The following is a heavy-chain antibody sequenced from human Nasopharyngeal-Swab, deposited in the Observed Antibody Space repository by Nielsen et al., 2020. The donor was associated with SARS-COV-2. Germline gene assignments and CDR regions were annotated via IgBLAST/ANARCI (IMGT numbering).Heavy chain of an antibody. Sequence: ASVKVSCKASGYSFSNYAITWVRQAPGQGLEWMGWISAYNSDTDHAQRLQGRVTLTTETSTSTAYMELRSLRSDDTAVYYCARQDRSGWYVDYWGQGTPVTVSS. D-gene: IGHD6-19*01. CDR1: GYSFSNYA. V-gene: IGHV1-18*01. CDR2: ISAYNSDT. J-gene: IGHJ4*02. CDR3: ARQDRSGWYVDY.